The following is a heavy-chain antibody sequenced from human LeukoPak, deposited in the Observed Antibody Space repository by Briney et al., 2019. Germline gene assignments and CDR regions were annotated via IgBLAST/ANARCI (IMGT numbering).Heavy chain of an antibody. CDR2: SDHTGST. J-gene: IGHJ6*03. CDR1: GDSISMHY. CDR3: ARGRVSPSSWSSTYYYYFYIDV. D-gene: IGHD6-13*01. V-gene: IGHV4-59*11. Sequence: SETLSLTCSVSGDSISMHYWSWIRQPPGKGLEWIGYSDHTGSTNYNPSLNSRVTISRDMSKNHFSLELSSVTAADTAVYFCARGRVSPSSWSSTYYYYFYIDVWGKGTTVTVSS.